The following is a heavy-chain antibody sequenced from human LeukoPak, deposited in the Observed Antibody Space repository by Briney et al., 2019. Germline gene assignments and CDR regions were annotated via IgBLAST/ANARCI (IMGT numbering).Heavy chain of an antibody. V-gene: IGHV4-30-4*02. CDR1: GGSFNSGAHY. J-gene: IGHJ3*02. CDR2: ISYSGST. D-gene: IGHD3-10*01. CDR3: ARDLRCGSGSYSQDNDAFDI. Sequence: SETLSLTCTVSGGSFNSGAHYWSWVRQPPGTGLEWIGYISYSGSTYYNPSLKSRVTISVDTSKNQFSLKLSSVTAADTAVYYCARDLRCGSGSYSQDNDAFDIWGQGTMVTVSS.